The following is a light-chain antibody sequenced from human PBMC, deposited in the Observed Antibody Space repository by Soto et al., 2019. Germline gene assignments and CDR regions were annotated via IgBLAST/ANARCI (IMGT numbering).Light chain of an antibody. CDR3: QQYGTSRP. Sequence: EIVLTQSPGTLSLSPGERATLSCRASQSVSSSYLAWYQQKPGQAPRLLIYGASSRATGIPDRFSGSWSGPHFTLTISRLEPEDFAVYYCQQYGTSRPFGQGTQVEIK. CDR2: GAS. J-gene: IGKJ1*01. V-gene: IGKV3-20*01. CDR1: QSVSSSY.